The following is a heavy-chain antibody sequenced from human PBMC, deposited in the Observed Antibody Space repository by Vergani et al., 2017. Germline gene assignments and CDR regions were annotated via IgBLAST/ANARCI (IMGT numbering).Heavy chain of an antibody. CDR2: ISYSGST. V-gene: IGHV4-59*06. J-gene: IGHJ3*02. D-gene: IGHD6-6*01. CDR3: ARRKYSSSSGAFDI. Sequence: QVQLQESGPGLVTPSETLSLTCTVSGVSISSYYWSWIRQPPGKGLEWIGYISYSGSTYYNPSLKSRVTISVDTSKNQFSLKLSSVTAADTAVYYCARRKYSSSSGAFDIWGQGTMVTVSS. CDR1: GVSISSYY.